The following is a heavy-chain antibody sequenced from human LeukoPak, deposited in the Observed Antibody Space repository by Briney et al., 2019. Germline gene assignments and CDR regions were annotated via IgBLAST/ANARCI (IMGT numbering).Heavy chain of an antibody. D-gene: IGHD3-10*01. CDR1: GGSISSGSYY. V-gene: IGHV4-61*02. CDR2: IYTSGST. J-gene: IGHJ4*02. Sequence: SETLPLTCTVSGGSISSGSYYWSWIRQPAGKGLEWIGRIYTSGSTNYNPSLKSRVTISVDTSKNQFSLKLSSVTAADTAVYYCARERITLDYWGQGTLVTVSS. CDR3: ARERITLDY.